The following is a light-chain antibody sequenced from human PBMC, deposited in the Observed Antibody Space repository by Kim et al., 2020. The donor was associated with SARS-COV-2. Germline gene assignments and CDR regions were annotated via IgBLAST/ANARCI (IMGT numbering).Light chain of an antibody. CDR2: AAS. Sequence: SASVGDRVTITCRASQNISSYLNLYQQKPGKAPKLLIYAASSLQSGVPTRFSGSGSETDFSLTISSLQPEDFATYYCQQSYSTPYSFGQGTKLEI. V-gene: IGKV1-39*01. J-gene: IGKJ2*03. CDR3: QQSYSTPYS. CDR1: QNISSY.